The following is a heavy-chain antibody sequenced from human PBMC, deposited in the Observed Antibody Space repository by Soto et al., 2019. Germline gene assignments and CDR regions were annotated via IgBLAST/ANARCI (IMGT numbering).Heavy chain of an antibody. J-gene: IGHJ4*02. CDR3: ARDLISGGWYSSSSDY. CDR2: ISSSGSTI. CDR1: GFTFSSYE. Sequence: EVQLVESGGGLVQPGGSLRLSCAASGFTFSSYEMNWVRQAPGKGLEWVSYISSSGSTIYYADSVKGRFTISRDNAKNSLYLQMNSLRAEDTAVYYCARDLISGGWYSSSSDYLGQGTLVTVSS. V-gene: IGHV3-48*03. D-gene: IGHD6-6*01.